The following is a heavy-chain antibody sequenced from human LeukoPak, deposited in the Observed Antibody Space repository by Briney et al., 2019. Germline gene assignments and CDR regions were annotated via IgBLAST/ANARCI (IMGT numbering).Heavy chain of an antibody. J-gene: IGHJ3*02. Sequence: SETLSLTCTVSGGSISSYYWSWIRQPAGKRLEWIGRIYTSGSTNYNPSLKSRVTMSVDTSKNQFSLKLSSVTAADTAVYYCAREMVVADAFDIWGQGTMVTVSS. D-gene: IGHD2-15*01. CDR2: IYTSGST. CDR3: AREMVVADAFDI. V-gene: IGHV4-4*07. CDR1: GGSISSYY.